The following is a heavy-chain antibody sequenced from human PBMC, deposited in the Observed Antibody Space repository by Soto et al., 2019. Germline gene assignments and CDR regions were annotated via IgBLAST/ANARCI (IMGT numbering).Heavy chain of an antibody. CDR2: IYYSGST. D-gene: IGHD1-7*01. J-gene: IGHJ4*02. CDR1: GGSISSYY. Sequence: SETLSLTCTVSGGSISSYYWSWIRQPPGKGLEWIGYIYYSGSTNYNPSLKSRVTISVDTSKNQFSLKLSSVTAADTAVYYCARKLKNPYYFDYWGQETLVTVPS. CDR3: ARKLKNPYYFDY. V-gene: IGHV4-59*01.